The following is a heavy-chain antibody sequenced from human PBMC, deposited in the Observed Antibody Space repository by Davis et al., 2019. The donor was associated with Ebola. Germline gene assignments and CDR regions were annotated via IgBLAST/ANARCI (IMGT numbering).Heavy chain of an antibody. CDR1: GFTFSSYG. Sequence: PGGSLRLSCAASGFTFSSYGMHWVRQAPGKGLEWVAVIWYDGSNKYYADSVKGRFTISRDNSKNTLYLQMNSLRAEDTAAYYCARGDSSSWYSFDYWGQGTLVTVSS. CDR2: IWYDGSNK. J-gene: IGHJ4*02. D-gene: IGHD6-13*01. CDR3: ARGDSSSWYSFDY. V-gene: IGHV3-33*01.